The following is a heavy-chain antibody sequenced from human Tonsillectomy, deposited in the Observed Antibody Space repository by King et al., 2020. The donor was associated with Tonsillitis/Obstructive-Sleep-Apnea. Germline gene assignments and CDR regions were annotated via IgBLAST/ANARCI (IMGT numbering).Heavy chain of an antibody. CDR2: IYYRGST. Sequence: QLQESGPGLVKPSETLSLTCTVSGGSISSSYWSWIRQPPGKGLEWIGYIYYRGSTNYNPSLKSRVTISVDTSKNQFSLKLSSVTAADTAVYYWAREITIFGVLTSDGMDVWGQGTTVTVSS. D-gene: IGHD3-3*01. CDR3: AREITIFGVLTSDGMDV. CDR1: GGSISSSY. V-gene: IGHV4-59*01. J-gene: IGHJ6*02.